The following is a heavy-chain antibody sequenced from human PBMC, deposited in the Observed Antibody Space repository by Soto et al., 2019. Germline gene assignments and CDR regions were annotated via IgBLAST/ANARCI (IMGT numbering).Heavy chain of an antibody. Sequence: ASVKVSCKASGYTFTSYDINWVRQATGQGLEWMGWMNPNSGNTGYAQKFQGRVTMTRNTSISTAYMELSSLRSEDTAVYYCARGLTSPGAYCGGDCSDRFDPWGQGTLVTVSS. D-gene: IGHD2-21*01. V-gene: IGHV1-8*01. CDR2: MNPNSGNT. J-gene: IGHJ5*02. CDR3: ARGLTSPGAYCGGDCSDRFDP. CDR1: GYTFTSYD.